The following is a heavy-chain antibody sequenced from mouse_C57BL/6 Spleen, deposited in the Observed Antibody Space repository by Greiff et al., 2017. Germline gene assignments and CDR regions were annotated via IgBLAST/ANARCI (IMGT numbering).Heavy chain of an antibody. CDR3: ASESNYVGVDY. Sequence: QVQLKESGPELVKPGASVKISCKASGYAFSSSWMNWVKQRPGKGLEWIGRIYPGDGDTNYNGKFKGKATLTADTSSSTAYMQRSSLTSEDSAVYFCASESNYVGVDYWGQGTTLTVSS. CDR1: GYAFSSSW. D-gene: IGHD2-5*01. J-gene: IGHJ2*01. V-gene: IGHV1-82*01. CDR2: IYPGDGDT.